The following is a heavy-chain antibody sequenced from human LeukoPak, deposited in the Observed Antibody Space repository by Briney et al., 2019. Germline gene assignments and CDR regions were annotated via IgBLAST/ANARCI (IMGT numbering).Heavy chain of an antibody. Sequence: ASXKVSCKASGYTFTCYYMHWVRQAPGQGLEWMGWINPNSGGTNYAQKFQGRVTMTRDTSISTAYMELSRLRSDDTPVYYCAISPTEYSSSYFDYWGQGTLVTVSS. J-gene: IGHJ4*02. CDR3: AISPTEYSSSYFDY. D-gene: IGHD6-6*01. CDR1: GYTFTCYY. V-gene: IGHV1-2*02. CDR2: INPNSGGT.